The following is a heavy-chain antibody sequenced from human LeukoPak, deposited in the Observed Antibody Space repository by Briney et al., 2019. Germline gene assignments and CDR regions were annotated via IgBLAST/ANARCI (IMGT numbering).Heavy chain of an antibody. CDR3: ARVIRSTDAFDI. Sequence: GGSLRLSCAASGFTVSSNYMSWVRQAPGKGLEWVSVIYSGGSTYYADSVKGRFTLSRDNSKNTLYLQMNSLRAEDTAVYYCARVIRSTDAFDISGQGTMVTVSS. V-gene: IGHV3-66*01. CDR1: GFTVSSNY. CDR2: IYSGGST. J-gene: IGHJ3*02.